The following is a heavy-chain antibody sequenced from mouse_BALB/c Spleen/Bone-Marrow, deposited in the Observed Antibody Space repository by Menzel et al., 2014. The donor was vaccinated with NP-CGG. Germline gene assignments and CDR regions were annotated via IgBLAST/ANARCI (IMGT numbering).Heavy chain of an antibody. J-gene: IGHJ4*01. CDR3: ARVDGNYRYAMDY. Sequence: VQLQQSGPELVKPGAPVKMSCKASGYTFTDYVITWVKQRTGQGLEWIGEIYPGSGSTYYNEKFKGKATLTADKSSNTAYMQLGSLTSEDSAVYFCARVDGNYRYAMDYWGHGTSVAVSS. CDR2: IYPGSGST. V-gene: IGHV1-77*01. D-gene: IGHD2-1*01. CDR1: GYTFTDYV.